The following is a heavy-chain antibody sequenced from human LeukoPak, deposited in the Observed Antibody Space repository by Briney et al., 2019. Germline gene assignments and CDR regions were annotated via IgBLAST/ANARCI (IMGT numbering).Heavy chain of an antibody. CDR1: GGSFSGYY. D-gene: IGHD2-2*01. J-gene: IGHJ5*02. CDR2: VNHSGST. CDR3: ARGPQYPWFDP. V-gene: IGHV4-34*01. Sequence: SETLSLTCAVYGGSFSGYYWSWIRQPPGKGLEWIGEVNHSGSTNYNPSLKSRVTISVDTSKNQFSLKLSSVTAADTAVYYCARGPQYPWFDPWGQGTLVTVSS.